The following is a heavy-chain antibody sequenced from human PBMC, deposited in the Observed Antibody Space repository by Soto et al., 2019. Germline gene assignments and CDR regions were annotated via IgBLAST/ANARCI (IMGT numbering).Heavy chain of an antibody. CDR3: ASRFGRHQLRRDYYYYGMDV. CDR2: IIPIFGTA. V-gene: IGHV1-69*01. CDR1: GGTFSSYA. Sequence: QVQLVQSGAEVKKPGSSVKVSCKASGGTFSSYAISWVRQAPGQGLEWMGGIIPIFGTANYAQKFQGRVTITADESTSTAYMELSSLRSEDTAVYYCASRFGRHQLRRDYYYYGMDVWGQGTTVTVSS. D-gene: IGHD4-17*01. J-gene: IGHJ6*02.